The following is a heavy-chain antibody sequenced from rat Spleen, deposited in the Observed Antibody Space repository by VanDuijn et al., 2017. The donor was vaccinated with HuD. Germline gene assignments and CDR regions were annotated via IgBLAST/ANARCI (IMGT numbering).Heavy chain of an antibody. V-gene: IGHV2-43*01. CDR2: IWTGGGT. D-gene: IGHD1-2*01. J-gene: IGHJ2*01. Sequence: QVQLRESGPGLLQPSQTLSLTCTVSGFSLTSHHVSWVRQSPGKGLEWLGVIWTGGGTAYNSLLQSRLSISRKTSKNQLFLKMSSLQTDDTATYYCARDPYSKPFDYWGQGVMVTVSS. CDR1: GFSLTSHH. CDR3: ARDPYSKPFDY.